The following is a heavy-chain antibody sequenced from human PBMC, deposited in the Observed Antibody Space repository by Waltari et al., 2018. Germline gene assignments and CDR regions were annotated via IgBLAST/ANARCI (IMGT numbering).Heavy chain of an antibody. CDR3: ARGERLYDFWSGYPRGWFDP. D-gene: IGHD3-3*01. V-gene: IGHV4-4*02. CDR2: IYHSGGP. CDR1: GGSISSSNW. J-gene: IGHJ5*02. Sequence: QVQLQESGPGLVKPSGTLSLTCAVSGGSISSSNWWSWVRQPPGKGLEWIGEIYHSGGPNYNPSLNIRLTISVNKSKNQFSLKLSSVTAADTAVYYCARGERLYDFWSGYPRGWFDPWGQGTLVTVSS.